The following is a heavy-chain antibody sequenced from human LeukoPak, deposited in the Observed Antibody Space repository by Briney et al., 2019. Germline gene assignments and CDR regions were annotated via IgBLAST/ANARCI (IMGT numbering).Heavy chain of an antibody. CDR2: LYSGSDT. CDR3: ARVGDHFHWYLDL. J-gene: IGHJ2*01. CDR1: GFTVSTKY. D-gene: IGHD3-10*01. V-gene: IGHV3-53*01. Sequence: PGGSLTLSCAASGFTVSTKYMNWVRQAPGKGLEWVYILYSGSDTYYADSVKGRFTISRDSSKNILSLQMNNLRAEDTAVYYCARVGDHFHWYLDLWGRGTLVTVSS.